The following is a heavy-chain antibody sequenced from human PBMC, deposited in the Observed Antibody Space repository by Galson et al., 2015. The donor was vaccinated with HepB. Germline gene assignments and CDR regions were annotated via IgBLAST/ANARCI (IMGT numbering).Heavy chain of an antibody. CDR2: ISSSSSTI. J-gene: IGHJ5*02. CDR3: ARPASVDTAMFISWFDP. Sequence: SLRLSCAASGFTFSSYSMNWVRQAPGKGLEWVSYISSSSSTIYYADSVKGRFPISRDNAKNSLYLQMNSLRAEDTAVYYCARPASVDTAMFISWFDPWGQGTLVTVSS. CDR1: GFTFSSYS. V-gene: IGHV3-48*01. D-gene: IGHD5-18*01.